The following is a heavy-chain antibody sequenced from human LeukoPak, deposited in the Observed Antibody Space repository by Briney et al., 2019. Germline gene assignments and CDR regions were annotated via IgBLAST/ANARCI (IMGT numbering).Heavy chain of an antibody. CDR1: GFTFSSYA. D-gene: IGHD1-1*01. V-gene: IGHV3-23*01. J-gene: IGHJ4*02. CDR3: AKSPAGSRGTWDY. CDR2: ISGSGGST. Sequence: GSLRLSCAASGFTFSSYAMSWVRQAPGKGLEWASAISGSGGSTYYADSVKGRFTISRDNSKNTLYLQMNSLRAEDTAVYYCAKSPAGSRGTWDYWGRGTLVTVSS.